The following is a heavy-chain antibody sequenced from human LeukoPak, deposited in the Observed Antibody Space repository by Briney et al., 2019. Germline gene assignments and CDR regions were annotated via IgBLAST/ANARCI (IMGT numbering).Heavy chain of an antibody. CDR3: ARRTTVTPNWFDP. D-gene: IGHD4-17*01. Sequence: SETLSLTCTVSGDSVSSRSYYWGWIRQPPGKGLEWIGSVYYIGSAYYNPSLKSRVTISLDTSKNQFSLKLSSVTAADTAVYYCARRTTVTPNWFDPWGQGTLVTVSS. CDR1: GDSVSSRSYY. CDR2: VYYIGSA. J-gene: IGHJ5*02. V-gene: IGHV4-39*07.